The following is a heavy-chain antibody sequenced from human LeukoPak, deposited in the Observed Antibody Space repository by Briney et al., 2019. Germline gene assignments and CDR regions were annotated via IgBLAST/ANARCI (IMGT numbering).Heavy chain of an antibody. V-gene: IGHV4-61*02. Sequence: PSETLSLTCTVSGGSISSSSYYWGWIRQPAGKGLEWIGRIYTSGSTNYSPSLKSRVTLSVDTSKNQFSLKLSSVTAADTAVYFCARLSVSSAYYYAFDSWGQGTLVAVSS. D-gene: IGHD3-22*01. J-gene: IGHJ4*02. CDR2: IYTSGST. CDR1: GGSISSSSYY. CDR3: ARLSVSSAYYYAFDS.